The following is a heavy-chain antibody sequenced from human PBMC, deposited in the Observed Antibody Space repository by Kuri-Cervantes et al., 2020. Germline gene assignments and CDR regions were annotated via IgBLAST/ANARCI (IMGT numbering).Heavy chain of an antibody. J-gene: IGHJ6*04. D-gene: IGHD2-2*01. Sequence: ASVKVSCRASGYTFTSYDINWVRQATGQGLEWMGWMNPNSGNTGYAQKFQGRVTMTRNTSISTAYMELSSLRSEDTAVYYCARVGGYCSSTSCYAADYYYYYGMDVWGKGTTVTVSS. CDR3: ARVGGYCSSTSCYAADYYYYYGMDV. CDR2: MNPNSGNT. CDR1: GYTFTSYD. V-gene: IGHV1-8*01.